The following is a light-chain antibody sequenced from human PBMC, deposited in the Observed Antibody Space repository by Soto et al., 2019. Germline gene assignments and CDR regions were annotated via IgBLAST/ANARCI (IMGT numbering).Light chain of an antibody. J-gene: IGKJ1*01. Sequence: DIQMTQSPSTLPASVGDRVTITCRASQSISNWLAWYQQKPGKVPKLLIYAASTLQSGVPSRFSGSGSGTDFTLTISSLQPEDVATYYCQKYNSAPQTFGQGTKVDI. CDR3: QKYNSAPQT. V-gene: IGKV1-27*01. CDR2: AAS. CDR1: QSISNW.